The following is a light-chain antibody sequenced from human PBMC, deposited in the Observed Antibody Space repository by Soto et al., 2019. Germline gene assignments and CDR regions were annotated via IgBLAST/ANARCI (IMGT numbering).Light chain of an antibody. Sequence: QSALTQPASVSGSPGQSITISCTGTSSDVGGYNYVSWYQQHPGKAPKLMIYDVSNRPSGVSTRFSGSKSGNPASLTISGLQAEDGADYYCTSYTSSSTYVFGIGTKLTVL. J-gene: IGLJ1*01. CDR3: TSYTSSSTYV. CDR1: SSDVGGYNY. CDR2: DVS. V-gene: IGLV2-14*01.